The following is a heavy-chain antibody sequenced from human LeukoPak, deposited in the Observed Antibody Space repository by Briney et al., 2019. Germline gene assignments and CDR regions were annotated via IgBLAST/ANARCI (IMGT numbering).Heavy chain of an antibody. J-gene: IGHJ4*02. V-gene: IGHV3-21*01. D-gene: IGHD2-2*01. CDR2: ISASSNFI. CDR3: ARPAAGYCSSAGCHWDS. CDR1: GFTFSTHS. Sequence: GGSLRLSCAASGFTFSTHSMYWVRQAPGKGLEWVSSISASSNFIHYAESVRGRFTISRDNAKNSLYLQMNSLGAQDTAVYYCARPAAGYCSSAGCHWDSWGQGTLVTVSS.